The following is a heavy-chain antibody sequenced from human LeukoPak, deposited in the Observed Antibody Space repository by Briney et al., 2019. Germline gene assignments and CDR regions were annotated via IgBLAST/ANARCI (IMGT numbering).Heavy chain of an antibody. J-gene: IGHJ4*02. V-gene: IGHV3-21*01. CDR1: GFTFRSYT. D-gene: IGHD6-19*01. CDR3: ARGVPASVPGSFDL. Sequence: GGSPRLSCAASGFTFRSYTMNWVRQAPGKGLEWVSSIRSSGTDIYYADAVRGRLTISRDNANNSLYLQMNSLTTEDTAVYYCARGVPASVPGSFDLWGQGTLVVVSS. CDR2: IRSSGTDI.